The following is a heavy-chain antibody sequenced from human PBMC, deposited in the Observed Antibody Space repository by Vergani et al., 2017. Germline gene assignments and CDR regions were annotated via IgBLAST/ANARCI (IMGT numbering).Heavy chain of an antibody. Sequence: QVQLQESGPGLVKPSETLSLTCTVSGGSISSYYWSWIRQPPGKGLEWIGYIYYSGSTNYNPPLKSRVTISVDTSKNQFSLKLSSVTAADTAVYYCARDTGGPGIAAATGFDPWGQGTLVTVSS. CDR1: GGSISSYY. V-gene: IGHV4-59*01. D-gene: IGHD6-13*01. J-gene: IGHJ5*02. CDR3: ARDTGGPGIAAATGFDP. CDR2: IYYSGST.